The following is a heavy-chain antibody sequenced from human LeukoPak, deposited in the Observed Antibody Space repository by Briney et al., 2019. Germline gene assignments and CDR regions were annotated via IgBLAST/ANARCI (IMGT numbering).Heavy chain of an antibody. CDR1: GGTFSSYA. CDR3: AREDGSGEYYFDY. J-gene: IGHJ4*02. Sequence: SVKVSCKASGGTFSSYAISWVRQAPGQGPEWMGGIIPIFGTANYAQKFQGRVTITADESTSTAYMELSSLRSEDTAVYYCAREDGSGEYYFDYWGQGTLVTVSS. CDR2: IIPIFGTA. D-gene: IGHD3-10*01. V-gene: IGHV1-69*13.